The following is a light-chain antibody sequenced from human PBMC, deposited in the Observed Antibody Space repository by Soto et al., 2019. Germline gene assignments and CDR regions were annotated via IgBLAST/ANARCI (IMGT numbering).Light chain of an antibody. V-gene: IGKV1-5*01. J-gene: IGKJ1*01. CDR1: QSISHW. CDR2: HAS. CDR3: QQYNTYS. Sequence: DIQMTQSPSTLPASVLDRVTITCRASQSISHWLAWYQQKPGTAPKLLSYHASTLESGVPARFSGSGSGTEFAITIRSLQPDDFATYYCQQYNTYSFGQGTKVEIK.